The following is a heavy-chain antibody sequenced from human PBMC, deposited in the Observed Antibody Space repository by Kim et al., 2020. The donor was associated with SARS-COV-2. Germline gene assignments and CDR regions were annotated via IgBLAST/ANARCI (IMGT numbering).Heavy chain of an antibody. CDR3: ARAAAAVGIAGAFDI. D-gene: IGHD6-13*01. Sequence: SVKVSCKASGGTFSSHAMSWVRQAPGQGLEWMGGIISFIGKANYAQKIQGRVTITADESTSTAYMELSGLRSEDTAVYYCARAAAAVGIAGAFDIWGQGTTVTVSS. CDR2: IISFIGKA. V-gene: IGHV1-69*13. CDR1: GGTFSSHA. J-gene: IGHJ3*02.